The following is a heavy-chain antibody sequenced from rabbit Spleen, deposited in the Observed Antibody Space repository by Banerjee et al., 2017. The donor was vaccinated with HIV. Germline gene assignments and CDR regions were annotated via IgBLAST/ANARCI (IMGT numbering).Heavy chain of an antibody. J-gene: IGHJ6*01. D-gene: IGHD2-1*01. Sequence: QSLEESGGDLVKPGASLTLTCTASGVSFSSSDYMCWVRQAPGKGLEWISCIAGSSSGFTYSATWAKGRFTCSKTSSTTVTLQMTSLTAADTATYFCARSTYGYDDYGDLYYAAMDLWGPGTLVTVS. CDR3: ARSTYGYDDYGDLYYAAMDL. V-gene: IGHV1S40*01. CDR2: IAGSSSGFT. CDR1: GVSFSSSDY.